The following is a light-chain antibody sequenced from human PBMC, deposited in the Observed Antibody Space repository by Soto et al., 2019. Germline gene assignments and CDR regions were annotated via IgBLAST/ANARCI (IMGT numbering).Light chain of an antibody. CDR1: QSVSSSF. CDR3: QHYRSSWT. Sequence: EIVLTQSPGTLSLSPGERATLSCRASQSVSSSFLAWYQQKPGQPPRLLIYGTSSRATGIPEGFSGSGSGTDFTLTISRLEPEDFAVESCQHYRSSWTFGRGTKVEVK. J-gene: IGKJ1*01. CDR2: GTS. V-gene: IGKV3-20*01.